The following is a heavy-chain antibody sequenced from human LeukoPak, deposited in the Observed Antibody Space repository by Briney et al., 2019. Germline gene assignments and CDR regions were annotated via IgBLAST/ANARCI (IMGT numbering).Heavy chain of an antibody. CDR1: GGSISSGGYY. CDR3: ARDGGTSSGYYLNV. D-gene: IGHD3-22*01. J-gene: IGHJ4*02. Sequence: TSETLSLTCTVSGGSISSGGYYWSWIRLHPGKGLEWIGYIYYSGSTYYNPSLKSRVTISVDTSKNQFSLKLSSVTAADTAVYYCARDGGTSSGYYLNVWGQGTLVTVSS. V-gene: IGHV4-31*03. CDR2: IYYSGST.